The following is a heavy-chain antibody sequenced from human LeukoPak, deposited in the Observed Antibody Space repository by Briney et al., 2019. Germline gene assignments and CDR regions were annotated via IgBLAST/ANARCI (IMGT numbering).Heavy chain of an antibody. CDR3: ARWLTTIGWFPANY. CDR1: GFKFDDYG. V-gene: IGHV3-20*04. Sequence: SGGSLRLSCAASGFKFDDYGMSWVRQGPGKGLEWVSGMNWNGKSIGYADSVQGRFTNSRDNAKNLLYLQMNSLRVEDTALYYCARWLTTIGWFPANYWGQGTLVTVSS. J-gene: IGHJ4*02. CDR2: MNWNGKSI. D-gene: IGHD6-19*01.